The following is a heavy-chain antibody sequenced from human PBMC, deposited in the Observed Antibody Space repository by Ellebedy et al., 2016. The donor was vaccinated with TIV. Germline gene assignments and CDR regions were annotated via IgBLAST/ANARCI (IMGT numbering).Heavy chain of an antibody. CDR2: IIGSGGNT. CDR1: GFSFSNFA. CDR3: ARAIYGASYL. Sequence: GGSLRLSCAVSGFSFSNFAMNWVRQAPGKGLEWVTGIIGSGGNTKYVDSVKGRFTISRDNSKNTLFLQMNSLRGEDTAVYYCARAIYGASYLWGRGTLVTVSS. J-gene: IGHJ2*01. V-gene: IGHV3-23*01. D-gene: IGHD4-17*01.